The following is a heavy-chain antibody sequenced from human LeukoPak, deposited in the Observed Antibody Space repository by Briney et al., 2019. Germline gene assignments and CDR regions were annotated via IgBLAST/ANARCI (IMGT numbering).Heavy chain of an antibody. Sequence: ASVKVSCKASGYTFTSYDINWVRQAPGQGLEWMGRIIPILGIANYAQKFQGRVTITADKSTSTAYMELSSLRSEDTAVYYCAREPPYYWGQGTLVTVSS. CDR1: GYTFTSYD. CDR3: AREPPYY. J-gene: IGHJ4*02. CDR2: IIPILGIA. V-gene: IGHV1-69*04.